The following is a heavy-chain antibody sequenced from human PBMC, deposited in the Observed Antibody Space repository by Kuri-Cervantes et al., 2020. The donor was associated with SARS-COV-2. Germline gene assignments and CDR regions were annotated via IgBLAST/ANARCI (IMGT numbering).Heavy chain of an antibody. CDR2: ISGTSTHT. Sequence: GESLKISCTASGFNFSNFHMNWVRQAPGKGLEWVASISGTSTHTYYADSLKGRFAISRDNAKNSLYLQMTGLTADDTAFYYCARDDCSGDTCYWGRIDYWGQGALVTVSS. V-gene: IGHV3-21*01. D-gene: IGHD2-15*01. CDR1: GFNFSNFH. J-gene: IGHJ4*02. CDR3: ARDDCSGDTCYWGRIDY.